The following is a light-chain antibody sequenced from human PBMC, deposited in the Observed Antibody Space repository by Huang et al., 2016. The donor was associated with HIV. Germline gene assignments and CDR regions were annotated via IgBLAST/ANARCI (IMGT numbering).Light chain of an antibody. CDR1: QSLVHSDGNTY. Sequence: DVVMTQSPLSLPVTLGQPASISCSSSQSLVHSDGNTYLSWFQQRPGPSPRRLIYKLSNRDSGVPDRFSGSGSGTDFTLKITSVEAEDVGVYYCMQGTHWPLTFGGGTKVEIK. CDR3: MQGTHWPLT. CDR2: KLS. V-gene: IGKV2-30*02. J-gene: IGKJ4*01.